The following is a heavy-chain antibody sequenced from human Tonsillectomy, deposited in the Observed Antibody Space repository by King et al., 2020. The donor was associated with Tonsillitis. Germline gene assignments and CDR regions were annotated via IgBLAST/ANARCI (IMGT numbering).Heavy chain of an antibody. CDR3: ARTSYSSSWYPAEYFQH. J-gene: IGHJ1*01. Sequence: TLKESGPTLVKPTQTLTLTCTFSWFSLSTSGVGVGWIRQPPGKALEWLALIYWDDDKRYSPSLKSRLTITKDTSKNQVVLTMTNMDPVDTATYYCARTSYSSSWYPAEYFQHWGQGTLVTVSS. CDR1: WFSLSTSGVG. D-gene: IGHD6-13*01. V-gene: IGHV2-5*02. CDR2: IYWDDDK.